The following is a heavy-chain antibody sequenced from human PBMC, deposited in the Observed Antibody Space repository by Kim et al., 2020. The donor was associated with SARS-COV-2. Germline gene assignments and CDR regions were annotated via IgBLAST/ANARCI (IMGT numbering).Heavy chain of an antibody. J-gene: IGHJ4*02. V-gene: IGHV5-51*01. D-gene: IGHD6-6*01. Sequence: YSPSFQGQVTISADKSISTAYLQWSSLKASDTAMYYCARIEYSSSPYFDYWGQGTLVTVSS. CDR3: ARIEYSSSPYFDY.